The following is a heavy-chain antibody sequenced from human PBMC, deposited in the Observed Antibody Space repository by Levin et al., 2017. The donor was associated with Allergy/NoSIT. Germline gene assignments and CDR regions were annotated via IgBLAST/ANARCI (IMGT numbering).Heavy chain of an antibody. CDR1: GYSFTSYW. CDR3: ARRDSDGSNSFDY. CDR2: IFPSDSDT. Sequence: KVSCQASGYSFTSYWFGWVRQRPGKGLEWMGLIFPSDSDTRVSPSFKGQIIISVDKSISTAYLQWSSLKASDSAMYYCARRDSDGSNSFDYWGQGTLVTVSS. J-gene: IGHJ4*02. V-gene: IGHV5-51*01. D-gene: IGHD4-23*01.